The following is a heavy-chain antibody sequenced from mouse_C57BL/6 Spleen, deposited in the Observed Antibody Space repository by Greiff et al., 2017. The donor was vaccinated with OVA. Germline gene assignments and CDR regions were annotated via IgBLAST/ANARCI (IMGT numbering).Heavy chain of an antibody. Sequence: QVQLQQSGPGLVQPSQSLSITCTVSGFSLTSYGVHWVRPSSGKGLVWLGVIWGGGCTDYNAAFISRLSISQDNSKSQVFFKMNRLQDDDTAIYYGARGCDGYPAMDYWGQGTSVTVSS. V-gene: IGHV2-2*01. CDR2: IWGGGCT. CDR3: ARGCDGYPAMDY. CDR1: GFSLTSYG. D-gene: IGHD2-3*01. J-gene: IGHJ4*01.